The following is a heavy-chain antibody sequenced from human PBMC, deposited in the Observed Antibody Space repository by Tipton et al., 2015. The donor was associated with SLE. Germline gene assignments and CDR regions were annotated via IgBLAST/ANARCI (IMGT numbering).Heavy chain of an antibody. V-gene: IGHV3-30*03. J-gene: IGHJ6*02. CDR3: ARELTPYYGMDV. Sequence: SLRLSCAASGFTFSNYGMHWVRQAPGKGLEWVALLLYEENSKLYADSVEGRFTISRDNSKNRLFLQMNSLRAEDTAVYYCARELTPYYGMDVWGQGTTVTVSS. CDR2: LLYEENSK. CDR1: GFTFSNYG.